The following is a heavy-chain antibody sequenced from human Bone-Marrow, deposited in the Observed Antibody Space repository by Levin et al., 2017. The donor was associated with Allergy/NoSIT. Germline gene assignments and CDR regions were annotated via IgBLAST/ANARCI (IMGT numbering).Heavy chain of an antibody. J-gene: IGHJ4*02. V-gene: IGHV3-23*01. D-gene: IGHD3-3*01. CDR3: ANSPGRHDFWSGYYPPATVVDY. CDR1: GFTFDTYA. Sequence: GESLKISCAASGFTFDTYALNWVRQAPGKGLEWVSIIDGSGGSTHYADAVKGRFTLSRDNPKNTVYLEMSSLRVEDTAVYYCANSPGRHDFWSGYYPPATVVDYWGQGTLVTVS. CDR2: IDGSGGST.